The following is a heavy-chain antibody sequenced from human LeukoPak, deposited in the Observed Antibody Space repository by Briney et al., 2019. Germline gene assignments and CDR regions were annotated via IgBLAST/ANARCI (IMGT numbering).Heavy chain of an antibody. D-gene: IGHD3-10*01. CDR3: ADFGSGSYIFNY. Sequence: GGSLRLSCAASGFTFSSYAMCWVRQAPGKGPEWVATIGHTSGAWYVDSVMGRFTISRDNSKSMLYLHMNSLSGEDTALYYCADFGSGSYIFNYWGQGSLVTVSS. CDR1: GFTFSSYA. V-gene: IGHV3-23*01. J-gene: IGHJ4*02. CDR2: IGHTSGA.